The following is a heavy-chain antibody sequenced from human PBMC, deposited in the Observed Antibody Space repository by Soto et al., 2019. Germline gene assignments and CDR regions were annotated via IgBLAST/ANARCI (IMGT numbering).Heavy chain of an antibody. J-gene: IGHJ1*01. D-gene: IGHD3-3*01. V-gene: IGHV4-31*03. Sequence: QVQLQESGPGLVKPSQTLSLTCTVSGGSISSGGYYWSWIRQHPGKGLEWIGYIYYSGSTYYNPSLKSRVNISVDTSKNQFSLKLSSVTAADTAVYYCARMTRTIFGVVTGAEYFQHWGQGTLVTVCS. CDR3: ARMTRTIFGVVTGAEYFQH. CDR2: IYYSGST. CDR1: GGSISSGGYY.